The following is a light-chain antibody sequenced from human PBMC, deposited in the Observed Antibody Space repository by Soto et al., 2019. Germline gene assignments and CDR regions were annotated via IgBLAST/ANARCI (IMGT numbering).Light chain of an antibody. CDR1: SSDVGGYNY. Sequence: QSVRTRPLSVSWSPGQSVTISCTGTSSDVGGYNYVSWYRQHPGKAPKLMIYDVTKRPSGVPDRFSGSKSGNTASLTISGLQAEDEADYYCCSYAGSYNYVFGTGTKVTVL. CDR2: DVT. J-gene: IGLJ1*01. CDR3: CSYAGSYNYV. V-gene: IGLV2-11*01.